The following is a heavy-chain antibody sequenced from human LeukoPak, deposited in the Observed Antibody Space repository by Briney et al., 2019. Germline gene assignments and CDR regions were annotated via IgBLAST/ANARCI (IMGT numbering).Heavy chain of an antibody. CDR1: GFTFSNYW. V-gene: IGHV3-74*01. D-gene: IGHD6-13*01. Sequence: GGSLRLSCAASGFTFSNYWMHWVRQAPGKWLVWVSRINSDGINTSYADSVKGRFTISRDNAKNSLYLQMNSLRAEDTALYYCAKDVSSWFDAFDIWGQGTMVTVSS. CDR3: AKDVSSWFDAFDI. CDR2: INSDGINT. J-gene: IGHJ3*02.